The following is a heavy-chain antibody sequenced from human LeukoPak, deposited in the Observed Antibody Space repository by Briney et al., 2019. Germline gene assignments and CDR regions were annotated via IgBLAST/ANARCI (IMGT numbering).Heavy chain of an antibody. V-gene: IGHV1-46*01. CDR2: INPSGGST. Sequence: ASVTVSCKASGYTFTSYYMHWVRQAPGQGLEWMGIINPSGGSTSYAQKFQGRVTMTRDTSTSTVYMELSSLRSEDTAVYYCARDRMATTYFDYWGQGTLVTVSS. CDR1: GYTFTSYY. J-gene: IGHJ4*02. CDR3: ARDRMATTYFDY. D-gene: IGHD5-12*01.